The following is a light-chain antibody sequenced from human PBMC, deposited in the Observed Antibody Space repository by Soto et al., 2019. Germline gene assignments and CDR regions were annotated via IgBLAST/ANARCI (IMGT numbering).Light chain of an antibody. J-gene: IGLJ1*01. CDR1: SSNIGGNS. V-gene: IGLV1-51*01. CDR2: DDD. Sequence: QSALTQPASVSGSPGQRVTISCSGSSSNIGGNSVSWYQQLPGTAPKLLIYDDDKRPSGIPDRFSGSKSGTSATLGITGFQTGDEADYCGSWDSSLSAYVFGTGTKVTVL. CDR3: GSWDSSLSAYV.